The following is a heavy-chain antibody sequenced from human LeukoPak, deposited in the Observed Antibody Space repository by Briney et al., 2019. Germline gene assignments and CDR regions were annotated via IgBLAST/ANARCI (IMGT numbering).Heavy chain of an antibody. D-gene: IGHD2-21*01. CDR3: ARTFPRDVFDI. CDR2: LNAGGGT. Sequence: GGSLRLSCEASGFVVSSNCMSWVRQVPGKGLEWVSTLNAGGGTYYGDSVKGRFTISRDKSENALYLQMNSLRAEDTAVYYCARTFPRDVFDIWGQGTMVTVSS. V-gene: IGHV3-53*01. CDR1: GFVVSSNC. J-gene: IGHJ3*02.